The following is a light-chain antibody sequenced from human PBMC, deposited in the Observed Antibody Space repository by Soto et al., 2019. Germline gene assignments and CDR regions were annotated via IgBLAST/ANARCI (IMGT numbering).Light chain of an antibody. CDR1: QSVRSN. Sequence: EIVMTQSPATLSVSPGERATLSCRASQSVRSNFAWYQQKPGQAPRLLIHGASTRATGIPARFSGSGSGTEFTLTISSLQSEDFAVYYCQQYNNWPRPFGQGTKVEIK. CDR2: GAS. V-gene: IGKV3-15*01. CDR3: QQYNNWPRP. J-gene: IGKJ1*01.